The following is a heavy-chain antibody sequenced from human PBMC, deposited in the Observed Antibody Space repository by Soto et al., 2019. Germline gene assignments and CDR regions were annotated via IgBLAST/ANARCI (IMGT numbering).Heavy chain of an antibody. CDR1: GGSFSGYY. J-gene: IGHJ4*02. CDR3: ARGTSVRGVLVPFDY. V-gene: IGHV4-34*01. CDR2: ISHSGST. D-gene: IGHD3-10*01. Sequence: PSETLSLTCAVYGGSFSGYYWSWIRQSPGKGLEWIGEISHSGSTNYIPSLKSRLTISIDTSKNQFSLSLTSVTAADTAVYYCARGTSVRGVLVPFDYWGQGTLVTVSS.